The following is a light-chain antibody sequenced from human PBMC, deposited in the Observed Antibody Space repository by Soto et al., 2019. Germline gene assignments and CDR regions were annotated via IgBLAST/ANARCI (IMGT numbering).Light chain of an antibody. CDR3: AAWDDSLNGLVV. J-gene: IGLJ2*01. V-gene: IGLV1-44*01. Sequence: QSVLTQPPSASGTPGQRVTISCSGSSSNIGSNTVNWYQQLPGTAPTLLIYSNNQRPSGVPDPFSGSKSGTSASLAITGLQFEDEADDYCAAWDDSLNGLVVFGGGTKLTVL. CDR1: SSNIGSNT. CDR2: SNN.